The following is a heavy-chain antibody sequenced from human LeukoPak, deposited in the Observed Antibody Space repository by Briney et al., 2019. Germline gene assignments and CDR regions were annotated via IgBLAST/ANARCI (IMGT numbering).Heavy chain of an antibody. V-gene: IGHV1-69*04. CDR1: GGTFSSYA. Sequence: PVASVKVSCKASGGTFSSYANSWVRQAPGQGLEWMGRIIPILGIANYAQKFQGRVTITADKSTSTAYMELSSLRSEDTAVYYCARDLRIAAAGTAKYYYGMDVWGQGTTVTVSS. CDR2: IIPILGIA. CDR3: ARDLRIAAAGTAKYYYGMDV. J-gene: IGHJ6*02. D-gene: IGHD6-13*01.